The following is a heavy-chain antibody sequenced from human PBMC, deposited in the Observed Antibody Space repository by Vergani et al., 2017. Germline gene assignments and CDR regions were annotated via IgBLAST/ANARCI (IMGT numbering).Heavy chain of an antibody. V-gene: IGHV3-21*01. CDR2: ISSSSSYI. J-gene: IGHJ4*02. D-gene: IGHD5-18*01. CDR1: GFTFSSYS. CDR3: ASDWNSYGR. Sequence: VQLVESGGGLVKPGGSLRLSCAASGFTFSSYSMNWVRQAPGKGLEWVSSISSSSSYIYYADSVKGRFTISRDNAKNSLYMQMNSLGAEDTAVYYCASDWNSYGRWGQGTLVTVSS.